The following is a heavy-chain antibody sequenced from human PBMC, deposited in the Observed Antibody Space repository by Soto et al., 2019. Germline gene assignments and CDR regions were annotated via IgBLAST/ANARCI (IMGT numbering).Heavy chain of an antibody. CDR1: GFTFGDYA. Sequence: PGGSLRLSCTTFGFTFGDYAMSWFRQAPGKGLEWVGFIRSKIHGGAAVYAASVKGRFTISRDDSKSIAYLQMNSLETEDTAMYYCTRQAVPDCWGQGTLVTVSS. V-gene: IGHV3-49*03. J-gene: IGHJ4*02. CDR2: IRSKIHGGAA. CDR3: TRQAVPDC. D-gene: IGHD6-19*01.